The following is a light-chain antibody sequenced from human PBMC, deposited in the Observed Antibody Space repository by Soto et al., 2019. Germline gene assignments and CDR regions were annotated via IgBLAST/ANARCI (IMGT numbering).Light chain of an antibody. Sequence: DVQMTQSPAFLSASPGDRVIIPCRASLDIGTSLNWYQQRPGKAPKLLIYEASTLESGVPSRFSGSGSGTEFTLTINSLQPDDFATYYCQQYNSYSQTFGQGTKVDIK. CDR2: EAS. J-gene: IGKJ1*01. CDR1: LDIGTS. V-gene: IGKV1-5*01. CDR3: QQYNSYSQT.